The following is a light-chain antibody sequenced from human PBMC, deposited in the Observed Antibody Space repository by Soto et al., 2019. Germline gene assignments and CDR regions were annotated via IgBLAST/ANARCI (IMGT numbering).Light chain of an antibody. V-gene: IGLV2-14*01. CDR1: SSDVGGYNY. CDR2: DVS. J-gene: IGLJ2*01. Sequence: SVLTQPASVSGSPGQSITISCTGTSSDVGGYNYVSWYQQHPGKAPKLMIYDVSNRPSGVSNRFSGSKSDNTASLTISGLQAEDEADYYCSSYTSSSVVFGGGTKVTVL. CDR3: SSYTSSSVV.